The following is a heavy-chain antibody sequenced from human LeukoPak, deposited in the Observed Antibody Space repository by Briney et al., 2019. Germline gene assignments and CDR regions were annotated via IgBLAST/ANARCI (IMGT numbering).Heavy chain of an antibody. D-gene: IGHD5-18*01. CDR2: ISSNGGST. Sequence: PGGSLRLSCSASGFTFSTYAMHWVRQAPGKGLEYVSAISSNGGSTYYADSVKGRFTISRDNSKNILYLQMSSLRAKDTAVYYCVKDRWIQLWGNFDYWGQGTLVTVSS. J-gene: IGHJ4*02. CDR3: VKDRWIQLWGNFDY. CDR1: GFTFSTYA. V-gene: IGHV3-64D*06.